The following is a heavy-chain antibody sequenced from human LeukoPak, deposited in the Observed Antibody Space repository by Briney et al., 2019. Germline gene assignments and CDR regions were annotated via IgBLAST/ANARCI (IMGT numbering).Heavy chain of an antibody. Sequence: ASVKVSCKASGYTFTSYYMHWVRQAPGQGLEWMGIINPSGGSTSYAQKFQGRVTMTRDMSTSTAYMELRSLRSDDTAVYYCARASIRYFDWLSPTRTLGAFDIWGQGTMVTVSS. D-gene: IGHD3-9*01. V-gene: IGHV1-46*01. CDR2: INPSGGST. J-gene: IGHJ3*02. CDR1: GYTFTSYY. CDR3: ARASIRYFDWLSPTRTLGAFDI.